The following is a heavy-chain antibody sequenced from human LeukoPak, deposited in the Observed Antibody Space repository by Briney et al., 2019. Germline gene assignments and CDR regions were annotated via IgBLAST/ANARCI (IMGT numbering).Heavy chain of an antibody. V-gene: IGHV3-30*04. CDR3: GRDPSARVTIDF. CDR2: VSHDGRNQ. J-gene: IGHJ4*02. CDR1: GFTFSNYA. D-gene: IGHD5-24*01. Sequence: PGRSLRLSCAASGFTFSNYAMHWVRQARGKGLEWVAIVSHDGRNQYYAESVKGRFTISRDSSKNTVSLQMNSLRAGDSALYYCGRDPSARVTIDFWGQGTLVTVSS.